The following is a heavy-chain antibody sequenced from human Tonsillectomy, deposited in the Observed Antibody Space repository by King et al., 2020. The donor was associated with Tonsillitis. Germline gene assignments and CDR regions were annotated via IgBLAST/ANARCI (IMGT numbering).Heavy chain of an antibody. D-gene: IGHD5-12*01. CDR2: IYHSGST. V-gene: IGHV4-38-2*01. CDR3: AQSGLYSGYDLGEYYFDY. CDR1: GNSISSGYY. Sequence: VQLQESGPGLVKPSETLSLTCAVSGNSISSGYYWGWIRQPPGKGLEWIGSIYHSGSTYYNPSLKSRVTISVDTSKNQFSLKLSSVTAADKAVYYCAQSGLYSGYDLGEYYFDYWGQGTLVTVSS. J-gene: IGHJ4*02.